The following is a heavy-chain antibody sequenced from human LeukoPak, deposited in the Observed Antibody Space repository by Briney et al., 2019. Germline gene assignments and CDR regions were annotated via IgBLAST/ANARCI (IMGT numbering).Heavy chain of an antibody. CDR2: IYYSGRT. V-gene: IGHV4-39*02. Sequence: SETLSLTCTVSGGSISSSSYYWGWIRQPPGKGLEWIGSIYYSGRTYYNSSLKSRVTISVDTSMNRFSLNLSSVTAADTAVYYCARDSPGYCSSTSCSPGEYYYYYYMDVWGKGTTVTVSS. J-gene: IGHJ6*03. D-gene: IGHD2-2*01. CDR3: ARDSPGYCSSTSCSPGEYYYYYYMDV. CDR1: GGSISSSSYY.